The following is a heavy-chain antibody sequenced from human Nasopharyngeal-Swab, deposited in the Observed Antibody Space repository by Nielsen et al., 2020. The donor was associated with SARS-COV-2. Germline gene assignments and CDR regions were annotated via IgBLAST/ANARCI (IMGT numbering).Heavy chain of an antibody. CDR3: ARESTPHCSSTSCLPDY. CDR1: GFTGSSYG. Sequence: GGSRRLSCAASGFTGSSYGMHWVRQAPGKGLEWVAVIWYDGSNKYYADSVKGRFTISRDNSKNTLYLQMNSLRAEDTAVYYCARESTPHCSSTSCLPDYWGQGTLVTVSS. D-gene: IGHD2-2*01. CDR2: IWYDGSNK. J-gene: IGHJ4*02. V-gene: IGHV3-33*01.